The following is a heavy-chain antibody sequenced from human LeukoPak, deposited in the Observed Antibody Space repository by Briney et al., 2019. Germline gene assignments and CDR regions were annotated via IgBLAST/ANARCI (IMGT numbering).Heavy chain of an antibody. CDR1: GGSISSGSYY. V-gene: IGHV4-61*02. D-gene: IGHD6-19*01. J-gene: IGHJ5*02. Sequence: SETLSLTCTVSGGSISSGSYYWSWIRQPAGKGLEWIGRIYTSGSTNYNPSLKSRVTISVDTSKNQFSLKLSSVTAADTAVYYCARVPVAPPSWFDPWGQGTLVTVSS. CDR3: ARVPVAPPSWFDP. CDR2: IYTSGST.